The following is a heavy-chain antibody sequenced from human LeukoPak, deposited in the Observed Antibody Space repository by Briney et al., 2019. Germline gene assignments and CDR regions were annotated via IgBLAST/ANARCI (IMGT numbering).Heavy chain of an antibody. CDR1: GGSISSYY. J-gene: IGHJ3*02. V-gene: IGHV4-59*01. Sequence: LETLSLSCTVSGGSISSYYCAWLRQPPGKGLEWIGYIYYSGSTNYNPSLKSRVTISVDTSKNQFSLKLSSVTAADTAVNFRARHTRGADAFDIWPQGTMVTVSS. D-gene: IGHD1-26*01. CDR3: ARHTRGADAFDI. CDR2: IYYSGST.